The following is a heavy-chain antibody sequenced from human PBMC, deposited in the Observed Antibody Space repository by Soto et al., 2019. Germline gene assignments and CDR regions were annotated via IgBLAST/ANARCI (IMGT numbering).Heavy chain of an antibody. J-gene: IGHJ6*01. V-gene: IGHV4-39*01. CDR1: GGSISSSSYY. CDR2: IYYSGST. CDR3: ARQYEVLLWFGEFPLGGMDV. D-gene: IGHD3-10*01. Sequence: SETLSLTCTVSGGSISSSSYYWGWIRQPPGKGLEWIGSIYYSGSTYYNPSLKSRVTISVDTSKNQFSLKLSSVTAADTAVYYCARQYEVLLWFGEFPLGGMDVWGQGTTGTVSS.